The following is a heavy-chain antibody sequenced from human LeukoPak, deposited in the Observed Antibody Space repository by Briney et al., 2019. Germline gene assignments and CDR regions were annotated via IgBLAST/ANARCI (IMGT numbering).Heavy chain of an antibody. D-gene: IGHD2-15*01. CDR3: AREKDCSGGSCYDYYYYYMDV. J-gene: IGHJ6*03. CDR1: GGTFSSYA. V-gene: IGHV1-69*05. CDR2: IIPIFGTA. Sequence: SVKVSCKASGGTFSSYAISWVRQAPGQGLEWMGRIIPIFGTANYAQKFQGRVTITTDESASTAYMELSSLRSEDTAVYYCAREKDCSGGSCYDYYYYYMDVWGKGTTVTVSS.